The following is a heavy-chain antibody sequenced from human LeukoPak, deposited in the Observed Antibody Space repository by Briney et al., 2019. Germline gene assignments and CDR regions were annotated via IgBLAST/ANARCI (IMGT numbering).Heavy chain of an antibody. CDR3: ARVGNGHFDY. V-gene: IGHV4-59*01. Sequence: SETLSLTCIVSGGSISSYYWSWIRQPPGKRLEWIGYVYYSGNTNYNPSLKSRVTISIDTSKNQFSLKLSSVTAADAAVYYCARVGNGHFDYWGQGTLVTVSS. CDR2: VYYSGNT. J-gene: IGHJ4*02. D-gene: IGHD2-8*01. CDR1: GGSISSYY.